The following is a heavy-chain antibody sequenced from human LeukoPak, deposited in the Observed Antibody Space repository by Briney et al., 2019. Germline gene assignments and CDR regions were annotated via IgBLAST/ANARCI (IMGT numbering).Heavy chain of an antibody. V-gene: IGHV4-39*01. D-gene: IGHD3-22*01. CDR2: IYYSGST. Sequence: SETLSLTCTVSGGSIRSSYYYWGWIRQPPGKGLEWIGSIYYSGSTYYNPSLKSRVTISVDTSKNQFSLKLSSVTAADTAVYYCARLGPYPTYYYDSSGSRDAFDIWGQGTMVTVSS. J-gene: IGHJ3*02. CDR3: ARLGPYPTYYYDSSGSRDAFDI. CDR1: GGSIRSSYYY.